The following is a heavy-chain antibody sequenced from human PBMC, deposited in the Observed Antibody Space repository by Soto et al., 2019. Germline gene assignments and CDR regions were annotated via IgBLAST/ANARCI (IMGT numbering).Heavy chain of an antibody. J-gene: IGHJ4*02. CDR2: ISSSSSTI. CDR1: GFTFSSYS. CDR3: SREYYYGSGRSSSFAY. V-gene: IGHV3-48*01. Sequence: PGGSLRHSCAASGFTFSSYSMNWVRQAPGKGLEWVSYISSSSSTIYYADSVKGRFTISRDNAKNSLYLQMNSLRAEDTAVYYCSREYYYGSGRSSSFAYWAQGT. D-gene: IGHD3-10*01.